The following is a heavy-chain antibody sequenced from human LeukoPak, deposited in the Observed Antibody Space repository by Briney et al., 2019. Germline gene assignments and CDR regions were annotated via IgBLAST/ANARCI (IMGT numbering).Heavy chain of an antibody. D-gene: IGHD6-13*01. CDR3: ARDAREAAAADDPLDI. CDR1: GGTFSSYA. Sequence: SVTVSCKASGGTFSSYAISWVRQAPGQGLEWMGGIIPIFGTANYAQKFQGRVTITADESTSTAYMELSSLRSEDTAVYYCARDAREAAAADDPLDIWGQGTTVTVSS. J-gene: IGHJ3*02. V-gene: IGHV1-69*13. CDR2: IIPIFGTA.